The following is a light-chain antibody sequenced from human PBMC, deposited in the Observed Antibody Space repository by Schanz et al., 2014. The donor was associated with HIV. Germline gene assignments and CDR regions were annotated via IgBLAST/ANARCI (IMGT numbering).Light chain of an antibody. V-gene: IGKV3D-20*02. CDR3: QQRSEWPLT. J-gene: IGKJ4*01. Sequence: EIVLTQSPVILSLSPGERATLSCRASQTVSSNSLGWYQQKRGQVPRLLIYSASRRANGIPDRFSGSGSGTDFTLTISSLEPEDFAVYYCQQRSEWPLTFGGGTKLEIK. CDR1: QTVSSNS. CDR2: SAS.